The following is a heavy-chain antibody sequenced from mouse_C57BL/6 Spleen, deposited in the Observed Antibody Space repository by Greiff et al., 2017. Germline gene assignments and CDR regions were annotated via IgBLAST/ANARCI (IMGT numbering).Heavy chain of an antibody. CDR3: AGLDGSPSWFAD. V-gene: IGHV1-59*01. J-gene: IGHJ3*01. CDR1: GYTFTSYW. D-gene: IGHD3-2*02. CDR2: IDPSDSYT. Sequence: QVQLQQSGAELVRPGTSVKLSCKASGYTFTSYWMHWVKQRPGQGLEWIGVIDPSDSYTNYNQKFKGKATLTVDTSSSTAYMQLSSLTSEDSAVYYCAGLDGSPSWFADWGQGTLVTVSA.